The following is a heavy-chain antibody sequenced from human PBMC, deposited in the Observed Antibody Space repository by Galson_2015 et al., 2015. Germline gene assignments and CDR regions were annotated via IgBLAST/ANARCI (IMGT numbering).Heavy chain of an antibody. CDR3: ARGPDIVVVPAAGVDAFDI. J-gene: IGHJ3*02. V-gene: IGHV3-21*01. CDR2: ISSSSSYI. D-gene: IGHD2-2*01. CDR1: GFTFSSYR. Sequence: SLRLSCAASGFTFSSYRMNWVRQAPGKGLEWVSSISSSSSYIYYADSVKGRFTISRDNAKNSLYLQMNSLRAEDTAVYYCARGPDIVVVPAAGVDAFDIWGQGTMVTVSS.